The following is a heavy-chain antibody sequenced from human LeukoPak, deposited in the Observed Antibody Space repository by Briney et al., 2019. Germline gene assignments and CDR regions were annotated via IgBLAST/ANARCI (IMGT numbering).Heavy chain of an antibody. J-gene: IGHJ4*02. Sequence: GGSLRLSCAASGFSFSSYWMSWVRQAPGKGLEWVANIKQDGSEKYYVDSVNGRFTISRDNAKNSLYLQMNSLRAEDTAVYYCARGFRGWYAEGFDYWGQGTVVTVSS. CDR2: IKQDGSEK. CDR3: ARGFRGWYAEGFDY. D-gene: IGHD6-19*01. CDR1: GFSFSSYW. V-gene: IGHV3-7*01.